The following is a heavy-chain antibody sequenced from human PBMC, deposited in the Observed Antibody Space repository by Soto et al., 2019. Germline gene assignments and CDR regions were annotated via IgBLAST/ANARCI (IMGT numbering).Heavy chain of an antibody. CDR2: ISGSGGRT. D-gene: IGHD3-22*01. Sequence: PGGSLRLSCAASGFTFSSYAMSWVRQAPGKGLEWVSAISGSGGRTYYADSVKGRFTISRDNSKNTLYLQMNSLRAEDTAVYYCAKCPQYYYDSSGYPVFDYWGQGTLVTVSS. CDR3: AKCPQYYYDSSGYPVFDY. V-gene: IGHV3-23*01. CDR1: GFTFSSYA. J-gene: IGHJ4*02.